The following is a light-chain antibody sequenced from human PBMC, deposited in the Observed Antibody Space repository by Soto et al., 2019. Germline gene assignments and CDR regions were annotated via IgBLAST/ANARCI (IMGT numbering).Light chain of an antibody. CDR2: GAS. CDR3: QQYNKWPPA. Sequence: EIVMAQSPATLSVSPGERATLSCRASQSVSGNLAWYQQKPGQAPRLLIYGASTRATGIPARFSGRGSGTEFTFTISSLQSEDFAVYYCQQYNKWPPAFGQGTKVEIK. V-gene: IGKV3-15*01. J-gene: IGKJ1*01. CDR1: QSVSGN.